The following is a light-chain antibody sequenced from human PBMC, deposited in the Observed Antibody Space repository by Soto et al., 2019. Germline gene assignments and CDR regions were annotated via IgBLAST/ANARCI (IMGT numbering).Light chain of an antibody. V-gene: IGKV3-15*01. J-gene: IGKJ1*01. Sequence: EIVMTHSPATLSVSPGERATLSCRASQSVSSNLVWYQQKPGQAPRLLIYGASTRATGISARFSGSGSGTEFTLTISSLQSEDFAVYYCQQYNNWPQTFGQGTKVEIK. CDR2: GAS. CDR1: QSVSSN. CDR3: QQYNNWPQT.